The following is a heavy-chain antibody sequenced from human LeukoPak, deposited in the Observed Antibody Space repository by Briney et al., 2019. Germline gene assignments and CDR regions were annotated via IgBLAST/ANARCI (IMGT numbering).Heavy chain of an antibody. V-gene: IGHV3-30-3*01. CDR3: ARDDHSSCDY. J-gene: IGHJ4*02. Sequence: PGRSLRLSCAASGFTFSSYAMHWVRQAPGKGLEWVAVISYDGSNKYYADSVKGRFTISRDNSKNTLYLQMNSLRAEDTAVYYCARDDHSSCDYWGQGTLVTVSS. CDR2: ISYDGSNK. D-gene: IGHD6-6*01. CDR1: GFTFSSYA.